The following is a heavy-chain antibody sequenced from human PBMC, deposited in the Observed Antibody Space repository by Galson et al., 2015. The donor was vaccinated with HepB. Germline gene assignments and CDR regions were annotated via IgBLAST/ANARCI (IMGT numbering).Heavy chain of an antibody. J-gene: IGHJ3*02. CDR2: FDPEDGET. D-gene: IGHD6-13*01. V-gene: IGHV1-24*01. CDR1: GYTLTELS. Sequence: SVKVSCKVSGYTLTELSMHWVRQAPGKGLEWMGGFDPEDGETIYAQKFQGRVTMTEDTSTDTAYMELSSLRSEDTAVYYCATGGKAEQQLVSAFDIWGQGTMVTVSS. CDR3: ATGGKAEQQLVSAFDI.